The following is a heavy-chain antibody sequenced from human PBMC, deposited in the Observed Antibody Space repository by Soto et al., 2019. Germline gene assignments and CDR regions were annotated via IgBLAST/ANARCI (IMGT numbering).Heavy chain of an antibody. Sequence: SETVSITCTFSGDSISNSDYYWNWIRQSPGKGLEWIASIDYSGSTYYNPSLKSRVVISADTSKNLFSLKLRSVTAADTAVYYCASSSLYGMDVWGQGTTVTVSS. CDR3: ASSSLYGMDV. CDR2: IDYSGST. V-gene: IGHV4-30-4*01. J-gene: IGHJ6*02. CDR1: GDSISNSDYY.